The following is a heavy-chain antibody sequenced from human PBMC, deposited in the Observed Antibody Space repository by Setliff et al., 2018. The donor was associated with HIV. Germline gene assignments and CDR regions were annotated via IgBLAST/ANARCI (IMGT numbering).Heavy chain of an antibody. CDR3: ARDLPLISAAGSRAWFDP. CDR2: VYTSGSA. V-gene: IGHV4-4*07. Sequence: TSETLSLTCTIFGGSIGTYYWTWIRQPAGKGLEWIGHVYTSGSASYKSSLKSRGSISIDTSKNQFSLKLTSVTAADTAVYYCARDLPLISAAGSRAWFDPWGQGTLVTVSS. J-gene: IGHJ5*02. D-gene: IGHD6-13*01. CDR1: GGSIGTYY.